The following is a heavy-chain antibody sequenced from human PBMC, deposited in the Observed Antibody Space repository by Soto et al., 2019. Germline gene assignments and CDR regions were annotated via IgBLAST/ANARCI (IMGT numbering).Heavy chain of an antibody. V-gene: IGHV3-30-3*01. CDR1: GFTFSSYA. CDR3: ARGGFYYDSSGLDY. D-gene: IGHD3-22*01. J-gene: IGHJ4*02. CDR2: ISYDGSNK. Sequence: GGSLRLSCAASGFTFSSYAMHWVRQAPGKGLEWVAVISYDGSNKYYADSVKGRFTISRDNSKNTLYLQMNSLRAEDTAVYYCARGGFYYDSSGLDYWGQGTLVTVS.